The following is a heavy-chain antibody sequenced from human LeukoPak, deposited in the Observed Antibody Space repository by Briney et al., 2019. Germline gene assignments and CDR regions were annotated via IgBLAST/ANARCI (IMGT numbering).Heavy chain of an antibody. Sequence: PSEXLSLTCTVSGGSINSYYWSWVRQAPGKGLEWIGYVSDTGSTNYNPSLKSRVTISVDTSKNQFYLKLTSVTAADTAVYYCARTTTTFDDWGHGTLVTVSS. V-gene: IGHV4-59*01. CDR2: VSDTGST. CDR1: GGSINSYY. D-gene: IGHD4-11*01. CDR3: ARTTTTFDD. J-gene: IGHJ4*01.